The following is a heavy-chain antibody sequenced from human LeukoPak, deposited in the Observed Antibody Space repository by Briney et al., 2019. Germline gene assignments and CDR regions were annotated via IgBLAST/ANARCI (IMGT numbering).Heavy chain of an antibody. Sequence: GGSLRLSCAASGFTVSRNYISWVRQAPGKGLQWVSVTYSGGSTYYSDSVKGRFTISRDNSQNTLYLQMNSLTAEDTAVYYCTKDPNGDYVGAFDPWGQGTLVTVSS. CDR2: TYSGGST. J-gene: IGHJ5*02. CDR1: GFTVSRNY. CDR3: TKDPNGDYVGAFDP. D-gene: IGHD4-17*01. V-gene: IGHV3-66*01.